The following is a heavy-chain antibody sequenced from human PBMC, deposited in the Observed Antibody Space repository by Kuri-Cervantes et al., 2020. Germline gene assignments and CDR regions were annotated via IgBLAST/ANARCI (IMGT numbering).Heavy chain of an antibody. CDR2: ISAYDGDT. CDR3: ARDGFGAAVASRAFDI. CDR1: GYTFTSYG. J-gene: IGHJ3*02. Sequence: ASVKVSCKASGYTFTSYGISWVRQAPGQGLEWRAWISAYDGDTKYAQKFQGRVTMTTDTSTTTAYMELKSLRSDDTAVYYCARDGFGAAVASRAFDIWGQGTMVTVSS. V-gene: IGHV1-18*01. D-gene: IGHD6-19*01.